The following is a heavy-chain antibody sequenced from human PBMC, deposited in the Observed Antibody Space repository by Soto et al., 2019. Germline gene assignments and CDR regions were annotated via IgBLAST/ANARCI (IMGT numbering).Heavy chain of an antibody. CDR1: GFTFSSYD. D-gene: IGHD3-10*01. CDR2: ISYDGSNK. Sequence: GGSLRLSCAASGFTFSSYDMHWVRQAPGKGLEWVAVISYDGSNKYYADSVKGRFTISRDNSKNTLYLQMNSLRAEDTAVYYCAKPRGPERDYYYYYMDVWGKGTTVTVSS. V-gene: IGHV3-30*18. J-gene: IGHJ6*03. CDR3: AKPRGPERDYYYYYMDV.